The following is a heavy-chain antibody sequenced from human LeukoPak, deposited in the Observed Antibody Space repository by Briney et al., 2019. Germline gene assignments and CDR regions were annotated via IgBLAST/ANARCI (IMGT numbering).Heavy chain of an antibody. CDR2: ISYDGSNK. CDR1: GFTFSSYA. Sequence: GGSLRLSCAASGFTFSSYAMHWVRQAPGKGLEWVAVISYDGSNKYYADSVKGRFTISRDNFKNTLYLQMNSLRAEDTAVYYCARDRAGATDYFDYWGQGTLVTVSS. D-gene: IGHD1-26*01. V-gene: IGHV3-30-3*01. CDR3: ARDRAGATDYFDY. J-gene: IGHJ4*02.